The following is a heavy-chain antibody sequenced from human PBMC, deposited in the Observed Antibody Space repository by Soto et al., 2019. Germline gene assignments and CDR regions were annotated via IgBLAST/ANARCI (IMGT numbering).Heavy chain of an antibody. CDR2: IHYSGST. D-gene: IGHD6-6*01. CDR1: GGSISSGGYF. Sequence: QVQLQESGPGLVKPSQTLSLTCTVSGGSISSGGYFWSWIRQHPGKGLEWIGFIHYSGSTYYNPSLKSRVTISVDSSKNQFSLKLSSVTAADTAVYYCAREGAAPYYYYGMDVWGQGTTVTVSS. V-gene: IGHV4-31*03. J-gene: IGHJ6*02. CDR3: AREGAAPYYYYGMDV.